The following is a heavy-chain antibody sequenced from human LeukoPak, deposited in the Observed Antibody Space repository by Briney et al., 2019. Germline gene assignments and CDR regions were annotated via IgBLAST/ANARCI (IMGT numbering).Heavy chain of an antibody. D-gene: IGHD5-18*01. CDR1: GFTFSDYY. V-gene: IGHV3-11*01. CDR3: ATDDTAFDY. J-gene: IGHJ4*02. CDR2: ISSSGSNK. Sequence: GGSLRLSCAASGFTFSDYYMSWIRQAPGKGLEWLSYISSSGSNKYYADSVKGRFTISRDNAKNSLYLQMSSLRAEDTAVYYCATDDTAFDYWGQGTLVTVSS.